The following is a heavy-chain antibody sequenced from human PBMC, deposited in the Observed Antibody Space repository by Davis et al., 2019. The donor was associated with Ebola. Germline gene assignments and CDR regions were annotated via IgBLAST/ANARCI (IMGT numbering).Heavy chain of an antibody. CDR3: AGAGWSSGWYQPGWFDP. V-gene: IGHV3-21*01. CDR2: ISSSSYT. J-gene: IGHJ5*02. D-gene: IGHD6-19*01. Sequence: ESLKTPCAASGFTFSSYSMNWVRQAPGKGLEWVSSISSSSYTYYADAVKGRFTISRDNAKNSLYLQLNSLRAEDTAVYYCAGAGWSSGWYQPGWFDPWGQGTLVTVSS. CDR1: GFTFSSYS.